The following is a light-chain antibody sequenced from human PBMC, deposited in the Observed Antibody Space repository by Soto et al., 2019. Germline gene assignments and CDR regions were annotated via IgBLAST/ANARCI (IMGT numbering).Light chain of an antibody. J-gene: IGLJ2*01. Sequence: QPVLTQPASVSGSPGQSITISCSGNPSDIGAYNYVSWYQHLPGKAPKVIIYDVTNRPSGVSSRFAGSKSGITASLTISGLQAEDEANYYCGSYTISSTLMIFGGGTKLTVL. CDR1: PSDIGAYNY. CDR2: DVT. V-gene: IGLV2-14*03. CDR3: GSYTISSTLMI.